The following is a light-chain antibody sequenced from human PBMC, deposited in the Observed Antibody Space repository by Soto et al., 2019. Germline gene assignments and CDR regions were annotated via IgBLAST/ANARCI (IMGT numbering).Light chain of an antibody. J-gene: IGLJ1*01. Sequence: QSVLTQPRSVSGSPGQSVTISCTGTSSDIGNYNYVSWYQQYPGKAPRLIIYDVSKRPSGIPDRFFGSKFGNTASLTISGLQAEDEADYYCCSYAGSFIFVFGTGTKVTAL. CDR1: SSDIGNYNY. CDR3: CSYAGSFIFV. V-gene: IGLV2-11*01. CDR2: DVS.